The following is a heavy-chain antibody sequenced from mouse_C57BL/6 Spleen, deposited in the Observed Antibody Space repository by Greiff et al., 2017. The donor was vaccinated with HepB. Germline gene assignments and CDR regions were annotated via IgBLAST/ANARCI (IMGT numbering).Heavy chain of an antibody. Sequence: VQLQQSGPELVKPGASVKISCKASGYAFSSSWMNWVKQRPGKGLEWIGRIYPGDGDTNYNGKFKGKATLTADKSSSTAYMQLSRLTSEDSAVYFCAREGRQLRLHAMDYWGQGTSVTVSS. CDR1: GYAFSSSW. V-gene: IGHV1-82*01. CDR2: IYPGDGDT. D-gene: IGHD3-2*02. J-gene: IGHJ4*01. CDR3: AREGRQLRLHAMDY.